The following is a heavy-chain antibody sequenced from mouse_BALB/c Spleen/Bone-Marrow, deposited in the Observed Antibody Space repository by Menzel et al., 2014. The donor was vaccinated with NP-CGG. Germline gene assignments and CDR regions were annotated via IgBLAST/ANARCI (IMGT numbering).Heavy chain of an antibody. V-gene: IGHV1-67*01. D-gene: IGHD2-14*01. CDR1: GYTFTDYA. J-gene: IGHJ4*01. Sequence: QVQLQQSGAELVRPGVSVKISCKGSGYTFTDYAVHWVKQSHTKSXEWIGLISSYYGDATYNQKFKGKATITVDKSSSTAFLELARLTSEDSAIYYCARSGKVRNAMDYWGQGTSVTVSS. CDR2: ISSYYGDA. CDR3: ARSGKVRNAMDY.